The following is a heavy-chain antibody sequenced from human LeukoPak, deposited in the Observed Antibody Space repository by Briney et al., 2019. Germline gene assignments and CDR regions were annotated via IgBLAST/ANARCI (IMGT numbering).Heavy chain of an antibody. Sequence: GGSLRLSCAASGFTFSSYAMHWVRQAPGKGLEWVAVISYDGSNKYYADSVKGRFTISRDNSKNTLYLQMNSLRAEDTAVYYCAKAIHSGSTMPGDWGQGTLVTVSS. CDR2: ISYDGSNK. CDR1: GFTFSSYA. CDR3: AKAIHSGSTMPGD. D-gene: IGHD1-26*01. V-gene: IGHV3-30*04. J-gene: IGHJ4*02.